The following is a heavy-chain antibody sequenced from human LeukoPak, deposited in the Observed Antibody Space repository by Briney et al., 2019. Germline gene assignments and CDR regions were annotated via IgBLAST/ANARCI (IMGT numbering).Heavy chain of an antibody. Sequence: PSETLSLTCTVSGGSISSSSYYWSWIRQPPGKGLEWIGEINHSGSTNYNPSLKSRVTISVDTSKNQFSLKLSSVTAADTAVYYCARGRGFDPWGQGTLVTVSS. D-gene: IGHD6-25*01. CDR3: ARGRGFDP. V-gene: IGHV4-39*07. CDR1: GGSISSSSYY. J-gene: IGHJ5*02. CDR2: INHSGST.